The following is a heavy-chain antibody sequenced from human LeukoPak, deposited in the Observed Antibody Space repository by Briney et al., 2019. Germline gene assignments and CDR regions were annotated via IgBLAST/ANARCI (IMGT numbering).Heavy chain of an antibody. CDR1: GFTFSGYG. CDR2: IHYDGARS. J-gene: IGHJ4*02. CDR3: AKAIWVAATSSWFCLDY. Sequence: HPGGSLRLSRAASGFTFSGYGMHWVRQAPGKGLEWVAFIHYDGARSYYADSVKGRFTISRDNSRNTLYLQMNSLRPEDTAVYYCAKAIWVAATSSWFCLDYWGQGTLVTVSS. V-gene: IGHV3-30*02. D-gene: IGHD3-10*01.